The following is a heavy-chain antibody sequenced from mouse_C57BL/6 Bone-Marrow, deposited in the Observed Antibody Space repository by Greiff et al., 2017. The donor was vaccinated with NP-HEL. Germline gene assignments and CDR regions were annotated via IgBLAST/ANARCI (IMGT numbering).Heavy chain of an antibody. D-gene: IGHD3-2*02. CDR3: ARDSGYAFDY. CDR2: INPNNGGT. CDR1: GYTFTSYW. J-gene: IGHJ2*01. Sequence: QVQLQQPGTELVKPGASVKLSCKASGYTFTSYWMHWLKQRPGQGLEWIGNINPNNGGTNDNEKFKTKAKLTDGKSSSTAYMQLSSLTSEDSAVYYCARDSGYAFDYWGQGTTLTVSS. V-gene: IGHV1-53*01.